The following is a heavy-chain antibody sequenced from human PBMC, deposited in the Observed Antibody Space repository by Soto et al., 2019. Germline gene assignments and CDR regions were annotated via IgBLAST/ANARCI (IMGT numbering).Heavy chain of an antibody. D-gene: IGHD3-10*01. V-gene: IGHV3-30*04. CDR3: AKDRGRPDAFNI. CDR2: TSYDGSIN. J-gene: IGHJ3*02. CDR1: GFSFGSYE. Sequence: GGSLRLSCAGSGFSFGSYEMHWVRQAPGKGLEWVTFTSYDGSINYYADSVKGRFTMSRDNSKNLLYLQMNRLRTEDTAVCYCAKDRGRPDAFNIWGQGTMVTVSS.